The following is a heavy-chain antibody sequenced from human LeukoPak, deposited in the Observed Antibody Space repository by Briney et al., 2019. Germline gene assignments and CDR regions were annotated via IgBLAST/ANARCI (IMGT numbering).Heavy chain of an antibody. D-gene: IGHD6-19*01. CDR1: GGTFSSYA. J-gene: IGHJ4*02. V-gene: IGHV1-69*05. CDR3: ARVLTGYSSGWYYFDY. Sequence: GSSVKVSCKASGGTFSSYAISWVRQAPGQGLEWMGGIIPSFGTANYAQKFQGRVTITTDESTSTAYMELTSLRSEDTAVYYCARVLTGYSSGWYYFDYWGQGTLVTVSS. CDR2: IIPSFGTA.